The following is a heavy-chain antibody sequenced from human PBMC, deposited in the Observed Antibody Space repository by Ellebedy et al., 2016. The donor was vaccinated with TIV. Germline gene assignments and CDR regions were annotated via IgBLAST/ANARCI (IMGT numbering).Heavy chain of an antibody. CDR1: AFIFSVYG. V-gene: IGHV3-30*18. CDR3: AKIVYSNRPGSYYYYGMDV. Sequence: PGGSLRLSCTASAFIFSVYGMHWVRQAPGKGLDWIAVISADGSTKYHADSVEGRFTISSDNSQYTLYLQMNSLRPEDTAVYFCAKIVYSNRPGSYYYYGMDVWGQGTTVTVSS. D-gene: IGHD4-11*01. J-gene: IGHJ6*02. CDR2: ISADGSTK.